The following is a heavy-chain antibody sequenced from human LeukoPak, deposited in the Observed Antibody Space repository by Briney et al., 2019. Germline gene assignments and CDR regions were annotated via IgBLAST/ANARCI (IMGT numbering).Heavy chain of an antibody. CDR2: IYYSGST. CDR1: GGSISSGGYY. V-gene: IGHV4-31*03. CDR3: ARDLLPRGWGTVGAFDI. Sequence: SETLSLTCTVSGGSISSGGYYWSWIRQHPGKGLEWIGYIYYSGSTYYNPSLKSRVTISVDTSKNQFSLKLSSVTAADTAVYYRARDLLPRGWGTVGAFDIWGQGTMVTVSS. D-gene: IGHD1-1*01. J-gene: IGHJ3*02.